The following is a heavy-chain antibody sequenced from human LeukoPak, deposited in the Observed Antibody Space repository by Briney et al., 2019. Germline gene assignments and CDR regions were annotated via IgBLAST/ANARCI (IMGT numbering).Heavy chain of an antibody. CDR2: INTNTGNP. CDR1: GYTFTTYA. D-gene: IGHD2-15*01. Sequence: GASVKVSCKASGYTFTTYAMNWVRQAPGQGLEWMGWINTNTGNPTYAQGFTGRFVFSLDTSVSTAYLQISSLKAEDTAVYYCARVPDDTLGYCSGGSCYSAKSWFDPWGQGTLVTVSS. J-gene: IGHJ5*02. CDR3: ARVPDDTLGYCSGGSCYSAKSWFDP. V-gene: IGHV7-4-1*02.